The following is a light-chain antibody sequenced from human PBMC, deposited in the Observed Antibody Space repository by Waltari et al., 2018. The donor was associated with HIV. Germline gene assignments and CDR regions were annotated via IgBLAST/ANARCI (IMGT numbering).Light chain of an antibody. Sequence: DIQMTQSPSTVAASVGNRVNLTCQASQSIDTWLAWYQQKPGKAPKPLIYKASTLETGVPSSFSGSGSGTEFTLTITTLQPDDFATYYCQQYHTYPWTFGQGTKVEI. J-gene: IGKJ1*01. CDR3: QQYHTYPWT. CDR2: KAS. V-gene: IGKV1-5*03. CDR1: QSIDTW.